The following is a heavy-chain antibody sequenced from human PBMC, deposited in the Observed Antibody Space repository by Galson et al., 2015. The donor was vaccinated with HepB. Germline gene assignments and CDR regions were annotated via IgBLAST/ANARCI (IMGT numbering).Heavy chain of an antibody. CDR2: ISSHSSTI. CDR1: GFTFRSYS. V-gene: IGHV3-48*02. Sequence: SLRLSCAGSGFTFRSYSMNWVRQAPGKGLEWVSYISSHSSTIYYADSVKGRFPISRDNAKNSLYLQMNSLRDEDTAVYYCARDRQPIVVDRYWYFDLWGRGTLVTVSS. D-gene: IGHD3-22*01. CDR3: ARDRQPIVVDRYWYFDL. J-gene: IGHJ2*01.